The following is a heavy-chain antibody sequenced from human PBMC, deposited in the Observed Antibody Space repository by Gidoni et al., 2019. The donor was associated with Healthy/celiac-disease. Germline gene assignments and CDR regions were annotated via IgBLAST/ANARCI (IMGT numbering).Heavy chain of an antibody. Sequence: EVQLVQSGAEVKTPGESLKISCKGSGYSFTSYWLGWVRQMPGKGLEWMGIISPGDSDTRYSPSFQGQVTISADKSISTAYLQWSSLKASDTAMYYCARASDYDYIWGSYRSPYYFDYWGQGTLVTVSS. V-gene: IGHV5-51*03. CDR2: ISPGDSDT. CDR3: ARASDYDYIWGSYRSPYYFDY. D-gene: IGHD3-16*02. J-gene: IGHJ4*02. CDR1: GYSFTSYW.